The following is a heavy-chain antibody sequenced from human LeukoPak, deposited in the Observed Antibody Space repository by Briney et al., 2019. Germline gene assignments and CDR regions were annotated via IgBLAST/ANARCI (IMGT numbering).Heavy chain of an antibody. CDR1: GYTFTDYY. J-gene: IGHJ4*02. V-gene: IGHV1-2*02. D-gene: IGHD5-12*01. CDR3: ARDMGRYSGYDYDY. Sequence: ASVKVSCKTSGYTFTDYYLHWVRQAPGQGLEWVGWIHPNTGATHYAQKFQGRLTMTRDTSISAVYMELTRLRSDDTAVYYCARDMGRYSGYDYDYWGQGTLVTASS. CDR2: IHPNTGAT.